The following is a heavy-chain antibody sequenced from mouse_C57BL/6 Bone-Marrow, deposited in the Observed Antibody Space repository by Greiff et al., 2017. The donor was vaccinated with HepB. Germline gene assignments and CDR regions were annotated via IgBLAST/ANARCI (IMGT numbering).Heavy chain of an antibody. CDR2: ISDGGSYT. J-gene: IGHJ2*01. CDR1: GFTFSSYA. D-gene: IGHD1-2*01. V-gene: IGHV5-4*01. Sequence: EVQVVESGGGLVKPGGSLKLSCAASGFTFSSYAMSWVRQTPEKRLEWVATISDGGSYTYYPDNVKGRFTISRDNAKNNLYLQMSHLKSEDTAMYYCARDRLGYWGQGTTLTVSS. CDR3: ARDRLGY.